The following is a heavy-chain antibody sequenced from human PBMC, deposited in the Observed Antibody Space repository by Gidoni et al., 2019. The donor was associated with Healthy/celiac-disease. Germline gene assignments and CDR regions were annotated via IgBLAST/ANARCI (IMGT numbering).Heavy chain of an antibody. Sequence: EVQLVESGGGLVQPGRSLRLSCAASGFTFDDYAMHWVRQAPGKGLGWVSGISWNSGSIGYADSVKGRFTISRDNAKNSLYLQMNSLRAEDTALYYCAKDISLRGDREGVEAFDIWGQGTMVTVSS. D-gene: IGHD2-21*02. CDR1: GFTFDDYA. V-gene: IGHV3-9*01. J-gene: IGHJ3*02. CDR3: AKDISLRGDREGVEAFDI. CDR2: ISWNSGSI.